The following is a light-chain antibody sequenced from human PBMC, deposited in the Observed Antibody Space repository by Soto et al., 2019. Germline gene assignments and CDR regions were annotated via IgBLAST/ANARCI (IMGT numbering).Light chain of an antibody. J-gene: IGKJ5*01. CDR2: GAS. Sequence: EIVMTQSPAILSVSPGERVTLSCRASQSVYNNLAWYQQKPGQPPSLLISGASTRATGIPARFSGSGSGTEFTLTIGSLQSEDFAVYYCQQYYTWPPITFGQGTQLELK. CDR1: QSVYNN. V-gene: IGKV3-15*01. CDR3: QQYYTWPPIT.